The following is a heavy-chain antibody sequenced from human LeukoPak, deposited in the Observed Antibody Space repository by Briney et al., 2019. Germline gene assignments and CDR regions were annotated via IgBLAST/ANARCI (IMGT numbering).Heavy chain of an antibody. CDR2: IYHSGST. CDR3: ARGSGVEMATMDAFDI. J-gene: IGHJ3*02. V-gene: IGHV4-30-2*01. CDR1: GGSISSGGYS. D-gene: IGHD5-24*01. Sequence: PSQTLSLTCAVSGGSISSGGYSWSWIRQPPGKGLEWIGYIYHSGSTYYNPSLKSRVTISVDRSKNQFSLKLSSVTAADTAVYYCARGSGVEMATMDAFDIWGQGTMVTVSS.